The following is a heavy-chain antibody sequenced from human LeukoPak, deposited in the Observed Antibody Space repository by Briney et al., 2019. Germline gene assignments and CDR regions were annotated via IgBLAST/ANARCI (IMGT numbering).Heavy chain of an antibody. J-gene: IGHJ4*02. Sequence: PSETLSLTCAVYGGSFSGYYWSWIRQPPGKGLEWIGEINHSGSTNYNPSLKSRVTISVDTSKNQFSLKLSSVTAADTAVYYCARGRGWFVSSTSCYDYWGKGTLVTVSS. CDR3: ARGRGWFVSSTSCYDY. CDR2: INHSGST. CDR1: GGSFSGYY. V-gene: IGHV4-34*01. D-gene: IGHD2-2*01.